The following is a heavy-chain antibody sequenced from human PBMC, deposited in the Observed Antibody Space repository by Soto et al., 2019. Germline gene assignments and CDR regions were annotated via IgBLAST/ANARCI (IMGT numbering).Heavy chain of an antibody. CDR3: AKDWPAAGTTDY. CDR2: IPYDGSNK. CDR1: GFTFSSYG. Sequence: PGGSLRLSCAASGFTFSSYGMHWVRQAPGKGLEWVAVIPYDGSNKYYADSVKGRFTVSRDNSKNTLYLQMNSLRAEDTAVYYCAKDWPAAGTTDYWGQGTLVTVSS. J-gene: IGHJ4*02. D-gene: IGHD6-13*01. V-gene: IGHV3-30*18.